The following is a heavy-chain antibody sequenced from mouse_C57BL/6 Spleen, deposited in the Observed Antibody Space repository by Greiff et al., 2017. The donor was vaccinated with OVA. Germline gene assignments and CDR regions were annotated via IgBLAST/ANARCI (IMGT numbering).Heavy chain of an antibody. V-gene: IGHV5-12*01. Sequence: EVKLVESGGGLVQPGGSLKLSCAASGFTFSDYYMYWVRQTPEKRLEWVAYISNGGGSTYYPDTVKGRFTISRDNAKNTLYLQMSRLKSEDTAMYYCARGDYSNYGGFAYWGQGTLVTVSA. CDR3: ARGDYSNYGGFAY. CDR1: GFTFSDYY. CDR2: ISNGGGST. D-gene: IGHD2-5*01. J-gene: IGHJ3*01.